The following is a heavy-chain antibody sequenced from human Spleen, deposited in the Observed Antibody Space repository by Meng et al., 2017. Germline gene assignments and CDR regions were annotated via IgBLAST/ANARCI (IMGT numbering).Heavy chain of an antibody. V-gene: IGHV3-23*01. Sequence: GGSLRLSCAASGFTFNNYAMTWVRQSPGKGLEWVSAIGGGGGTDYADSVKGRFTISRDNAKNSLYLQLNSLRAEDTALYYCARCSSGSYYYGMDVWGQGTTVTVSS. CDR3: ARCSSGSYYYGMDV. J-gene: IGHJ6*02. CDR1: GFTFNNYA. CDR2: IGGGGGT. D-gene: IGHD1-26*01.